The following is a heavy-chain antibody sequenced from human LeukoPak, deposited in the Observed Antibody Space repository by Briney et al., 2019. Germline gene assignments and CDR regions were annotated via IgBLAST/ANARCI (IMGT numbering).Heavy chain of an antibody. V-gene: IGHV1-24*01. J-gene: IGHJ4*02. CDR2: FDPEDGET. CDR1: GYTLTELS. Sequence: GASVKVSCKVSGYTLTELSMHWVRQAPGKGLEWMGGFDPEDGETIYAQKFQGRVTMTTDTSTSTAYMELRSLRSDDTAVYYCARGPNDYWGQGTLVTVSS. CDR3: ARGPNDY.